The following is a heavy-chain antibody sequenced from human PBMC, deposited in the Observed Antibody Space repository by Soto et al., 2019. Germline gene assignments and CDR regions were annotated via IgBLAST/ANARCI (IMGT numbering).Heavy chain of an antibody. V-gene: IGHV3-30*18. CDR3: AKELAVAGTEWYYYYYYYMDV. D-gene: IGHD6-19*01. J-gene: IGHJ6*03. CDR1: GFTFSSYG. Sequence: GGSLRLSCAASGFTFSSYGMHWVRQAPGKGLEWVAVISYDGSNKYYADSVKGRFTISRDNSKNTLYLQMNSLRAEDTAVYYCAKELAVAGTEWYYYYYYYMDVWGKGTTVTVSS. CDR2: ISYDGSNK.